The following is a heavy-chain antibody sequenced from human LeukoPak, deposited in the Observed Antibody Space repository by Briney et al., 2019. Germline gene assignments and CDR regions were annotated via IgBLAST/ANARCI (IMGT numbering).Heavy chain of an antibody. D-gene: IGHD3-9*01. V-gene: IGHV3-30*04. J-gene: IGHJ5*02. CDR3: AKGGDILTGYFRKYNWFDP. Sequence: GGSLRLSCAPSGFTFSSYAMHWVRQAPGKGLEWVAVISYDGSNKYYADSVKGRFTISRDNSKNTLYLQMNSLRAEDTAVYYCAKGGDILTGYFRKYNWFDPWGQGTLVTVSS. CDR1: GFTFSSYA. CDR2: ISYDGSNK.